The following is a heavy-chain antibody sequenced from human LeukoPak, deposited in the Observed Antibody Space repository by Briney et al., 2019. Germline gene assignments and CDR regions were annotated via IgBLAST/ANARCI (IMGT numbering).Heavy chain of an antibody. D-gene: IGHD6-13*01. Sequence: SETLSLTCTVSGGSISSYYWSWIRQPAGQGLEWIGRIYTSGSTNYNPSLKSRVTISVDTSKNQFSLKLSSVTAADTAVYYCARGIGPEAAAGTSFDYWGQGTLVTVSS. CDR2: IYTSGST. J-gene: IGHJ4*02. CDR1: GGSISSYY. CDR3: ARGIGPEAAAGTSFDY. V-gene: IGHV4-4*07.